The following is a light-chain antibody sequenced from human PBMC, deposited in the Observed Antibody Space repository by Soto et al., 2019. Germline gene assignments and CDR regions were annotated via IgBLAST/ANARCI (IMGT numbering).Light chain of an antibody. Sequence: EIVLAQSPATLSLSPGERATLSCRASQDISNFLAWYQQRPGQAPRLLIYDASNRATGIPARFSGSGSGTDFTLSFVGLEPEDFAIAYCQQRASWPPFTFGQGTKLEV. J-gene: IGKJ2*01. CDR3: QQRASWPPFT. V-gene: IGKV3-11*01. CDR2: DAS. CDR1: QDISNF.